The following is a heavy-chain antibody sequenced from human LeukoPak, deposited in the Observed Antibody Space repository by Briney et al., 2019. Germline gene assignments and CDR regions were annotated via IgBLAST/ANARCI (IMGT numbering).Heavy chain of an antibody. Sequence: SETLSLTCTVSGGSISSHYWSWIRQPPGKGLEWIGYIYYSGSTNYNPSLKSRVTISVDTSKNQFSLKLSSVTAADTAVYYCARDSSGYYPSFDYWGQGTLVTVFS. CDR1: GGSISSHY. V-gene: IGHV4-59*11. CDR3: ARDSSGYYPSFDY. J-gene: IGHJ4*02. CDR2: IYYSGST. D-gene: IGHD3-22*01.